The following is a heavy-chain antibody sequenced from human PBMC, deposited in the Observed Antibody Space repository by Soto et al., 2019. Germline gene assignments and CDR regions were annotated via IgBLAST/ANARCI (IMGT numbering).Heavy chain of an antibody. V-gene: IGHV4-39*01. D-gene: IGHD1-1*01. CDR2: IYYSGDT. CDR3: ASLQVPGNFDY. Sequence: QLQLQESGPGLVKPSETLSLTCTVSGGSIRSSNYYWAWVRQPPGKGLEWIANIYYSGDTYFHPSLRNRLTVSVHTSKNQFSLKLSSLTAADTAMYYCASLQVPGNFDYWGQGTLVTVSS. J-gene: IGHJ4*02. CDR1: GGSIRSSNYY.